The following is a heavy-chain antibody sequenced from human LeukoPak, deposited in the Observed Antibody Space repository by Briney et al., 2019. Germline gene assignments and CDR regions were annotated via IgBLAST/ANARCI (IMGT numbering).Heavy chain of an antibody. CDR3: ARGGRWVPEVPITYYFDS. Sequence: SETLSLTCTVSGGSISSYYWSWIRQPPGKGLEWIGYIYYSGSTNYNPSLKSRVTISVDTSKNQFSLKLSSVTAEDTAVYYCARGGRWVPEVPITYYFDSWGHGSPVTVSS. J-gene: IGHJ4*01. CDR2: IYYSGST. V-gene: IGHV4-59*12. CDR1: GGSISSYY. D-gene: IGHD4-23*01.